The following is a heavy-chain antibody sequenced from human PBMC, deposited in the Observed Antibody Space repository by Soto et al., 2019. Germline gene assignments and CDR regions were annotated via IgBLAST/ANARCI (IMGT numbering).Heavy chain of an antibody. V-gene: IGHV3-23*01. J-gene: IGHJ4*02. D-gene: IGHD6-13*01. Sequence: EMQLLESGGGLGQPGGSLRLSCAASGFTFSSFAMSWVRQAPGKGLDWVAAIRGSGGSTYSADSVKGRFTISTDNPKNTLYLQMSRLRAEDTAVYYCARGFSAGKGSPPDCWGQGALVTVSS. CDR2: IRGSGGST. CDR1: GFTFSSFA. CDR3: ARGFSAGKGSPPDC.